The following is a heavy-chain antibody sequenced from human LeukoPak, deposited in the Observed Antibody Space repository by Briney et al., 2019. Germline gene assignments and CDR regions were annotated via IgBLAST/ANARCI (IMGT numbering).Heavy chain of an antibody. J-gene: IGHJ3*02. D-gene: IGHD3-10*01. V-gene: IGHV3-33*01. CDR1: GFTFSSYG. CDR2: IWYDGSNK. Sequence: GGSLRLSCAASGFTFSSYGMHWVRQAPGKGLEWVAVIWYDGSNKYYADSVKGRFTISRDNSKNTLYLQINSLRAEDTAVYYCASSILEGFGDHDAFDIWGQGTMVTVSS. CDR3: ASSILEGFGDHDAFDI.